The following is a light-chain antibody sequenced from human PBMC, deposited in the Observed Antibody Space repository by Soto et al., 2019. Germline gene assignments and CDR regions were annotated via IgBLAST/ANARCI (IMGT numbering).Light chain of an antibody. Sequence: QSALTQPASVSGSPGQSITISCTGTSSDVGGYNYVSWYQQHPGKAPKLMIYDVSSRPSGVSNRFSGSKSGNTASLTISGLPAGDEAYYYCSSYTSSGTLVVFGGGTKLTGL. CDR2: DVS. CDR1: SSDVGGYNY. J-gene: IGLJ2*01. V-gene: IGLV2-14*01. CDR3: SSYTSSGTLVV.